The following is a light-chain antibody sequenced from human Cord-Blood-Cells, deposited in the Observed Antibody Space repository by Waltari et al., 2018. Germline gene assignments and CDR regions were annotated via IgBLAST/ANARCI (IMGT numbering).Light chain of an antibody. V-gene: IGLV3-1*01. CDR2: QDS. CDR1: HLGDKY. CDR3: QAWDSSTVV. Sequence: SYELTQPPSVSVSPGQTASITCSGDHLGDKYACWYQQQPGQSHVLVIYQDSKPPSGIPERFSGSNSENTATLTISGTQAMDEADYYCQAWDSSTVVFGGGTKLTVL. J-gene: IGLJ2*01.